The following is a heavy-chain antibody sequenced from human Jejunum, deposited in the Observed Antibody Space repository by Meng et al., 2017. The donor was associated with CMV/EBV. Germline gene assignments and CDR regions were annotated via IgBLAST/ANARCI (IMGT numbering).Heavy chain of an antibody. D-gene: IGHD3-3*01. Sequence: SLRLSCAALASTVGTNPAGWGRQAPRNGLELVAVISGDGVTSYTASIKGRLTMSRDSSTNTVYLQVNSLRVDDTAVYYCHGFGDNSYWGQGTLVTVSS. CDR1: ASTVGTNP. CDR2: ISGDGVT. V-gene: IGHV3-53*01. CDR3: HGFGDNSY. J-gene: IGHJ4*02.